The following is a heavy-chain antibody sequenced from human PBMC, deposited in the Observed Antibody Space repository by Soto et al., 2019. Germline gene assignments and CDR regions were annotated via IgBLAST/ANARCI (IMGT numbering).Heavy chain of an antibody. D-gene: IGHD2-2*01. Sequence: ASVKVSCKASGYTFTNYGISWVRQAPGQGLEWMGWIRPKNGNTKDARKFQGRVTMTTDTSTNTAYMELRSLRSDDTAVYYCAKEYCDSSRCYLPDYWGQGALVTVSS. J-gene: IGHJ4*02. CDR3: AKEYCDSSRCYLPDY. V-gene: IGHV1-18*01. CDR2: IRPKNGNT. CDR1: GYTFTNYG.